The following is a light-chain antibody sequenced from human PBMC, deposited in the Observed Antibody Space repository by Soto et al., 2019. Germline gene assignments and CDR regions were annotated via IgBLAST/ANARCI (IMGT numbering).Light chain of an antibody. Sequence: QSALTQPASVSGSPGQSITISCTGTSTDVGGSKYVAWYQQHPGKAPKLMIYDVSDRPSGVPNRFSGSKSGNTASLTISGLQAEDEADYYCGSYTSSSTLYVFGTGTKLTVL. CDR2: DVS. V-gene: IGLV2-14*01. J-gene: IGLJ1*01. CDR3: GSYTSSSTLYV. CDR1: STDVGGSKY.